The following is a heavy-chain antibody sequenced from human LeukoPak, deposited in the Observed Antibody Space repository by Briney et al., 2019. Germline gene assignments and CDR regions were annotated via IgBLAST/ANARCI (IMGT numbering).Heavy chain of an antibody. J-gene: IGHJ4*02. Sequence: GRSLRLSCAASGFTFSSYGMHWVRQAPGKGLEWVAVIWYDGSNKYYADSVKGRFTISRDNSKNTLYLQMNSLRAEDTAVYHCARDRYYYDSSGWFYFDYWGQGTLVTVSS. CDR1: GFTFSSYG. CDR2: IWYDGSNK. V-gene: IGHV3-33*01. D-gene: IGHD3-22*01. CDR3: ARDRYYYDSSGWFYFDY.